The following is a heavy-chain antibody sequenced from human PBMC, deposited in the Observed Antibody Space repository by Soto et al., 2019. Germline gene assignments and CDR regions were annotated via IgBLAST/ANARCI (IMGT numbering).Heavy chain of an antibody. D-gene: IGHD1-1*01. CDR3: ASQTGTTGNYYYGMDV. Sequence: QVQLVESGAEVKKPGSSVKVSCKASGTTFSSYAITWVRQAPGQGLEWMGGIMPIFGTANYAQKFQGRVTITADESTSTAYMELSSLRSEDTAVYYCASQTGTTGNYYYGMDVWGQGTTVTVSS. CDR1: GTTFSSYA. J-gene: IGHJ6*02. CDR2: IMPIFGTA. V-gene: IGHV1-69*12.